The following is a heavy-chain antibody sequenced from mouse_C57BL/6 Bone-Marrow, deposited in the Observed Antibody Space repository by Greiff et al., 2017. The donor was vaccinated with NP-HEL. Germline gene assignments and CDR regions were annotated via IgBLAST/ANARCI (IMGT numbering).Heavy chain of an antibody. V-gene: IGHV1-85*01. CDR3: ATGKDWYFDV. CDR1: GYTFTSYD. CDR2: IYPRDGST. J-gene: IGHJ1*03. D-gene: IGHD4-1*01. Sequence: VQLVESGPELVKPGASVKLSCKASGYTFTSYDINWVKQRPGQGLEWIGWIYPRDGSTKYNEKFKGKATLTVDTSSSTAYRELHSLTSEDSAVYFCATGKDWYFDVWGTGTTVTVSS.